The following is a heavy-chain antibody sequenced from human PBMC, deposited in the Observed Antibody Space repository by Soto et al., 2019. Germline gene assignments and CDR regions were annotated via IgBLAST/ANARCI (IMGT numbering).Heavy chain of an antibody. CDR2: ISAITNYK. J-gene: IGHJ4*02. D-gene: IGHD3-22*01. CDR3: AGGSRDTSGYYDFDY. CDR1: GLTLSSYG. Sequence: EVQLVESGGGLVKPGGSLRLSCAGSGLTLSSYGMTWVRQAPGKGLEWVSSISAITNYKYSAESLQGRLNISRDNAKNSLYLQMNSLRAEDTAVYYGAGGSRDTSGYYDFDYWGQGTLVTVSS. V-gene: IGHV3-21*02.